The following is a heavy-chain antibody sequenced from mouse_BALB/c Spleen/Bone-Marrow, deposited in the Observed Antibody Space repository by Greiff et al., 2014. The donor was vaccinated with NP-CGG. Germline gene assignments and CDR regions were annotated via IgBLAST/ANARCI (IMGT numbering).Heavy chain of an antibody. V-gene: IGHV1-80*01. CDR1: GYAFSSYW. D-gene: IGHD2-2*01. Sequence: VQVVESGAELVRPGSSVKISCKASGYAFSSYWMNWVKQRPGQGLEWIRQIYPGDGDTNYNGKFKGKATLTADKSSSTAYMQLSSLTSEDSAVYFCAREGYGYDERDHAMDYWGQGTSVTVSS. J-gene: IGHJ4*01. CDR2: IYPGDGDT. CDR3: AREGYGYDERDHAMDY.